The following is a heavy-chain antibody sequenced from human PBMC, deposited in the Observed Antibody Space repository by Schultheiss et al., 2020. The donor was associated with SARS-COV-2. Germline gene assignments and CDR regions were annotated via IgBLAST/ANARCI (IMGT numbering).Heavy chain of an antibody. Sequence: GGSLRLSCAASGFTFNSYAMHWVRQAPGKGLEWVAVIYADDRTYYADSVEGRFTISRDSSKNTLYLQMNSLRVEDAAVYYCARRGFYYGSGTHGNAFDVWGQGTMVTVSS. J-gene: IGHJ3*01. CDR3: ARRGFYYGSGTHGNAFDV. CDR1: GFTFNSYA. V-gene: IGHV3-30*14. CDR2: IYADDRT. D-gene: IGHD3-10*01.